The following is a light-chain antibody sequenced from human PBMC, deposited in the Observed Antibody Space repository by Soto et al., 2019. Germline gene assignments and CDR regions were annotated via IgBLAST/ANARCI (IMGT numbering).Light chain of an antibody. CDR3: LQLDSYPYT. CDR1: QGVFSY. CDR2: GAS. Sequence: DIQLTQSPSFLSASVGDRVTITCRASQGVFSYLAWFQQKPGQAPKLLIYGASTLQSGVPSRFSGSGSGAEFTLTISSLRPEDFATYHCLQLDSYPYTFGQGTKLEIK. J-gene: IGKJ2*01. V-gene: IGKV1-9*01.